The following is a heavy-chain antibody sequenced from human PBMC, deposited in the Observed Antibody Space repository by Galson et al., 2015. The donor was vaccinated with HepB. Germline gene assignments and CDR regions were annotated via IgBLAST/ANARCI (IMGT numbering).Heavy chain of an antibody. D-gene: IGHD6-19*01. CDR1: GYDFINYW. V-gene: IGHV5-51*01. CDR2: VYPGDSDT. Sequence: QSGAEVTKPGESLKISCKASGYDFINYWIGWVRQRPGKGLEWMGIVYPGDSDTRYSQSFEGHVTISADNSTNFAYLHWRSLKASDTAMYYCAKIAVAGRGGGFDFWGQGTRVTVSS. CDR3: AKIAVAGRGGGFDF. J-gene: IGHJ4*02.